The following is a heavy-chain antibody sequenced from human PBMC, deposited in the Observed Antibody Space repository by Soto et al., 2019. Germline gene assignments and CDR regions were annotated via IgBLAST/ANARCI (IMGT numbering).Heavy chain of an antibody. CDR3: ARVVESNVWNAYWFFDL. J-gene: IGHJ2*01. CDR1: GFTVSSSY. Sequence: EVQLVESGGGLLQPGGSLRVSCEASGFTVSSSYMSWVRQAPGKGLEWVATLYSAGATSYADSVKGRFTISRDNSQNTLYLQMNSLKVDDTAVYHCARVVESNVWNAYWFFDLWCRGNLVTVSS. V-gene: IGHV3-53*01. CDR2: LYSAGAT. D-gene: IGHD2-15*01.